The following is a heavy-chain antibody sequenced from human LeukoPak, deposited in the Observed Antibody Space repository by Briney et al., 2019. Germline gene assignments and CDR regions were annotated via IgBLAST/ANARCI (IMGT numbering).Heavy chain of an antibody. D-gene: IGHD3-9*01. CDR2: INHSGST. V-gene: IGHV4-34*01. J-gene: IGHJ4*02. CDR1: GGSFSGYY. CDR3: ARAPYDTSGRGFDY. Sequence: PSETLSLTCAVYGGSFSGYYWSWIRQPPGKGLEWIGEINHSGSTNYNPSLKSRVTISVDTSKNQFSLKLSSVTAADTAVYYCARAPYDTSGRGFDYWGQGTLVTVSS.